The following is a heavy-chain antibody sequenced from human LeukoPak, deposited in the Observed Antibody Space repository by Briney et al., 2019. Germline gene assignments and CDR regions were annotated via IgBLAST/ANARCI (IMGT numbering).Heavy chain of an antibody. V-gene: IGHV4-38-2*02. J-gene: IGHJ6*03. CDR2: IYHSGST. D-gene: IGHD2-2*01. Sequence: SETLSLXCTVSGYSISSGDYWGWIRQPPGKGLEWIGSIYHSGSTYYNPSLKSRVSISVDTSKIQFSLRLSSVTAADTAVYYCATIVVDPGSVYYYMDVWGKGTTVTVSS. CDR3: ATIVVDPGSVYYYMDV. CDR1: GYSISSGDY.